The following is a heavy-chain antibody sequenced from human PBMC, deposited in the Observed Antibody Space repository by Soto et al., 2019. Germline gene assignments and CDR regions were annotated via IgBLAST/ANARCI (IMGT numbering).Heavy chain of an antibody. CDR2: IWYDGSNK. J-gene: IGHJ6*02. CDR3: ARGAGVDCSSTSCYDFGMDV. V-gene: IGHV3-33*01. Sequence: QVQLVESGGGVVQPGRSLRLSCAASGFTFSSYGMHWVRQAPGKGLEWVAVIWYDGSNKYYADYVKGRFTISRDNSKNTLYLQMNSLRAEDTAVYYCARGAGVDCSSTSCYDFGMDVWGQGTTVTVSS. CDR1: GFTFSSYG. D-gene: IGHD2-2*01.